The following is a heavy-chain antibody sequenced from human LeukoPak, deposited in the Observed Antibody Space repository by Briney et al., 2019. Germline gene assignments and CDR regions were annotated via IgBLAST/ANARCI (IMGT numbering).Heavy chain of an antibody. CDR3: ARPVGITNRVMEDY. V-gene: IGHV3-23*01. Sequence: PGGSLRPSCAASGFTFGNYAMSWFRQAPGKGLEWVSSIGSSGGSTYYIDSVKGRFTISRDNSKNTLSLQMNSLRAEDTAVYYCARPVGITNRVMEDYWGHGTLVTVSS. CDR1: GFTFGNYA. J-gene: IGHJ4*01. D-gene: IGHD2-8*01. CDR2: IGSSGGST.